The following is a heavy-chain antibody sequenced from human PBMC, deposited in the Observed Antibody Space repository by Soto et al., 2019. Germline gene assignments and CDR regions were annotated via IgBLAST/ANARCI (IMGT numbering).Heavy chain of an antibody. Sequence: QVQLVESGGGVVQPGRSLRLSCATSGFTFRNYGMHWVRQAPGKGLEWVAGESHDGNTKYYTDSVKGRFTISRDDSKSTLYLQMNSLRGEDTAVYHCAKTPLVAVKGYFDQWGQGTLVTVSS. CDR1: GFTFRNYG. J-gene: IGHJ4*02. D-gene: IGHD2-15*01. CDR2: ESHDGNTK. V-gene: IGHV3-30*18. CDR3: AKTPLVAVKGYFDQ.